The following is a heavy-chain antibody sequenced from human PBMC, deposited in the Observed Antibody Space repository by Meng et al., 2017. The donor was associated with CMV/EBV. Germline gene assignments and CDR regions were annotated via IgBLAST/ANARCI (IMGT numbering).Heavy chain of an antibody. V-gene: IGHV1-69*02. J-gene: IGHJ4*02. Sequence: SVQVSCKASGGTFSSYTISWVRQAPGQGLEWMGRIIPILGIANYAQKFQGRVTITADKPTSTAYMELSSLRSEDTAVYYCARSYYDSSGYYAYWGQGTLVTVSS. CDR2: IIPILGIA. CDR1: GGTFSSYT. D-gene: IGHD3-22*01. CDR3: ARSYYDSSGYYAY.